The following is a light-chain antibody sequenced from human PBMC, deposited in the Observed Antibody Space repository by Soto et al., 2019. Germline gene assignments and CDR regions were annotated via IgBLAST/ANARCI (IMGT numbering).Light chain of an antibody. CDR1: QSLSNW. V-gene: IGKV1-5*03. CDR3: QQYHTSPWT. Sequence: DIQMTQSPSTLSASVGDRVTITCRASQSLSNWLAWYQQKPGKAPKLLIYKASTLESGVPSRFSGSGSGTEFTLTISSLQPDDFATYYCQQYHTSPWTFGQGTKVEIK. CDR2: KAS. J-gene: IGKJ1*01.